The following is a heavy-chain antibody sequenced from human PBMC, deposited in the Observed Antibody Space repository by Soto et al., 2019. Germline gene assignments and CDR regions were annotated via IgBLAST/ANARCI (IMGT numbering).Heavy chain of an antibody. CDR1: GYTFTSYG. J-gene: IGHJ6*02. V-gene: IGHV1-69*11. CDR2: IVPSLDTT. D-gene: IGHD3-16*02. Sequence: ASVKVSWKASGYTFTSYGTSWVRRAPGQGLEWMGMIVPSLDTTNYAQKFQARVTITADEVTSTAYMELRSLRSEDTAVYYCARWPQPRYTADPYAVDVWGQGTRVTVSS. CDR3: ARWPQPRYTADPYAVDV.